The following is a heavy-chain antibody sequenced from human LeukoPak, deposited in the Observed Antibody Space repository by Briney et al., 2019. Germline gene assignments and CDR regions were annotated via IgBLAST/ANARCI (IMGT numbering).Heavy chain of an antibody. V-gene: IGHV4-34*01. CDR2: INHSGST. CDR1: GGSFSGYY. D-gene: IGHD5-24*01. J-gene: IGHJ4*02. Sequence: SETLSLTCAVYGGSFSGYYWSWIRQPPGKGLEWIGEINHSGSTNYNPSLKSRVTISVDTSKNQFSLKLSSVTAADTAVYYCAKTNAFGIEMATRGFDYWGQGTLVTVSS. CDR3: AKTNAFGIEMATRGFDY.